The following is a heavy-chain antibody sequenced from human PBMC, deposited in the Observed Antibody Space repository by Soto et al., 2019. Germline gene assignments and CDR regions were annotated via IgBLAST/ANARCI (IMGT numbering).Heavy chain of an antibody. Sequence: GASVKVSCKASGYTFISYDINWVRQATGQGLEWMGWMNPNGDNTGYAQKFQGRVTMTKNISIDTAYMELSSLRSEDTAVYYCAKTGSSYGDYAYYYYYGMYVWGQGTTVTVSS. V-gene: IGHV1-8*02. D-gene: IGHD4-17*01. J-gene: IGHJ6*02. CDR2: MNPNGDNT. CDR1: GYTFISYD. CDR3: AKTGSSYGDYAYYYYYGMYV.